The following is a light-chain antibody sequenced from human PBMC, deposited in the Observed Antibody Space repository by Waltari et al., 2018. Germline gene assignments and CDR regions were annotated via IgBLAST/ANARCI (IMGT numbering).Light chain of an antibody. CDR2: DDS. Sequence: SYVLTQPPSVSVAPGNTARIPCGGNDIGTSSVHWYQQKPGQAPVLVVFDDSDRPSGIPERFSGSNSANTATLTISRVEAGDEADYYCHVWDTKTDHVVFGGGTKLTVL. J-gene: IGLJ2*01. V-gene: IGLV3-21*03. CDR3: HVWDTKTDHVV. CDR1: DIGTSS.